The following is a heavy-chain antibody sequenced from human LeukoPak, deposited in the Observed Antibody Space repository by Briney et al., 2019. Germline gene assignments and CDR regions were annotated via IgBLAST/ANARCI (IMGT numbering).Heavy chain of an antibody. CDR1: GYTFTGYY. D-gene: IGHD2-15*01. CDR3: ARSVATLGYCSGGSCYRGHDY. V-gene: IGHV1-2*02. Sequence: ASVKVSCKASGYTFTGYYMHWVRQGPGQGLEWMGWINPNSGGTNYAQKFQGRVTMTRDTSISTAYMELSRLRSDDTAVYYCARSVATLGYCSGGSCYRGHDYWGQGTLVTVSS. CDR2: INPNSGGT. J-gene: IGHJ4*02.